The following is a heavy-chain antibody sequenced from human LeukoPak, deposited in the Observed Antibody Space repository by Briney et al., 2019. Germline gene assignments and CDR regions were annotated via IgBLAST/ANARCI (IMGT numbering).Heavy chain of an antibody. D-gene: IGHD5-18*01. J-gene: IGHJ4*02. CDR2: ISGSGGST. CDR1: GFTVSSKY. Sequence: GGSLRLSCAASGFTVSSKYMSWVRQAPGKGLEWVSAISGSGGSTYYADSVKGRFTISRDNSKNTLYLQMNSLRAEDTAVYYCAKDSYSKGDYWGQGVLVTVSS. CDR3: AKDSYSKGDY. V-gene: IGHV3-23*01.